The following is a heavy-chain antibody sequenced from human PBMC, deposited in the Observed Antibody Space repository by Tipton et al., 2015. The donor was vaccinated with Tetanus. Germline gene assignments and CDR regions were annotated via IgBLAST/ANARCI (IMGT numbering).Heavy chain of an antibody. CDR2: IYYSGST. V-gene: IGHV4-31*03. CDR3: ARDGPSTSDAFDI. Sequence: TLSLTCTVSGGSISSGGYYWSWIRQHPGKGLEWIGYIYYSGSTYYNPSLKSRVTISVDTSKNQFSLKLSSVTAADTAVYYCARDGPSTSDAFDIWGQGTMVTVSS. D-gene: IGHD5/OR15-5a*01. J-gene: IGHJ3*02. CDR1: GGSISSGGYY.